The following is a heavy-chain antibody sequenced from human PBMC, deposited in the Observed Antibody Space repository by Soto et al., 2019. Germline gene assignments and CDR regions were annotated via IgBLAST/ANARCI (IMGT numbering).Heavy chain of an antibody. V-gene: IGHV4-59*08. CDR2: IYYSGST. Sequence: ASETLSLTCTVSGGSISSYYWSWIRQPPGKGLEWIGYIYYSGSTNYNPSLKSRVTISVDTSKNQFSLKLSSVTAADTAVYYCGGGYSYGYFDYWGQGTLVNVSS. J-gene: IGHJ4*02. D-gene: IGHD5-18*01. CDR3: GGGYSYGYFDY. CDR1: GGSISSYY.